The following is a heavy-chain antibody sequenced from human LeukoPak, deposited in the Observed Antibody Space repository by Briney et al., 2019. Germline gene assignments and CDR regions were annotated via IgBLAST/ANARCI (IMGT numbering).Heavy chain of an antibody. CDR1: GFTFSSYW. J-gene: IGHJ4*02. Sequence: GGSLRLSCAASGFTFSSYWMHWVRQAPGKGLVWVSRINSDGSSTSYADSVKGRFTISRDNAKNTLYLQMNSLRAEDTAVYYCASAVGATTEIDYWGQGTLVTVSS. CDR2: INSDGSST. V-gene: IGHV3-74*01. D-gene: IGHD1-26*01. CDR3: ASAVGATTEIDY.